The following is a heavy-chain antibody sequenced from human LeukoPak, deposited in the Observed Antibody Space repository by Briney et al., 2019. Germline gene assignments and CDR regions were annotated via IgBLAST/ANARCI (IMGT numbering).Heavy chain of an antibody. D-gene: IGHD4-23*01. CDR2: INPNSGGT. Sequence: ASVNVSCKASGYTFTGYFMHWVRQAPGQGLEWMGWINPNSGGTNYAQKFQGGGTMTRDTSISTAYLELGRQKSDDTALYYCATGGNEFDYWGQGTLVTVSS. V-gene: IGHV1-2*02. CDR3: ATGGNEFDY. CDR1: GYTFTGYF. J-gene: IGHJ4*02.